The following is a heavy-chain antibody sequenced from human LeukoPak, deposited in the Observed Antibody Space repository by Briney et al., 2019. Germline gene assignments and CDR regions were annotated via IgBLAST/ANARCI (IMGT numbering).Heavy chain of an antibody. CDR3: ASGGPTRGTLYY. Sequence: PGGSLRLSCAASGFPFSSYGMYWVRQTPDKGLQWVAYLRKDATYSNYADSVRGRFTISRDNSKNTLDLQMSSLRVEDTAVYYCASGGPTRGTLYYWGQGTIVAVSS. CDR2: LRKDATYS. CDR1: GFPFSSYG. V-gene: IGHV3-30*02. J-gene: IGHJ4*02. D-gene: IGHD1-26*01.